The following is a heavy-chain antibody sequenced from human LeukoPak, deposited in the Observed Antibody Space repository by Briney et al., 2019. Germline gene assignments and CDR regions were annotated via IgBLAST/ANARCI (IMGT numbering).Heavy chain of an antibody. V-gene: IGHV4-39*07. J-gene: IGHJ4*02. CDR3: ARGPSSSWYYY. CDR1: GDSISTSNSY. CDR2: IYYSGST. D-gene: IGHD6-13*01. Sequence: SETLSLTCTVSGDSISTSNSYWGWIRQPPGKGLEWIGSIYYSGSTYYNPSLKSRVTISVDTSKNQFSLKLSSVTAADTAVYYCARGPSSSWYYYWGQGTLVTVSS.